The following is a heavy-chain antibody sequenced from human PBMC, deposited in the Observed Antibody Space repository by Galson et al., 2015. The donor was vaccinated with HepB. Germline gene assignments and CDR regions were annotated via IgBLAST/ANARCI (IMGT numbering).Heavy chain of an antibody. Sequence: SLKLSCAASGFTFSSYWMSWVRQAPGKGLEWVANIKQDGSEKYYVDSVKGRFTIPRDNAKNSLYLQMNSLRAEDTAVYYCARLRPSLLVVPAHFDYWGQGTLVTVSS. CDR2: IKQDGSEK. D-gene: IGHD2-15*01. CDR3: ARLRPSLLVVPAHFDY. V-gene: IGHV3-7*01. J-gene: IGHJ4*02. CDR1: GFTFSSYW.